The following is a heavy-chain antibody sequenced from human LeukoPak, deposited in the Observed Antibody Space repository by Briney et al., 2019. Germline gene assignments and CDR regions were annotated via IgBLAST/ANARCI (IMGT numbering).Heavy chain of an antibody. D-gene: IGHD1-1*01. Sequence: GGSLRLSCAASGFTFSSYWMSWVRQAPGKGLEWVANIKQDGSEKYYVDSVKGRFTISRDNAKNSLYLQMNSLRAEDTAVYYCAREGTRPYYYYMDVWGKGTTVTVSS. J-gene: IGHJ6*03. CDR3: AREGTRPYYYYMDV. CDR2: IKQDGSEK. CDR1: GFTFSSYW. V-gene: IGHV3-7*01.